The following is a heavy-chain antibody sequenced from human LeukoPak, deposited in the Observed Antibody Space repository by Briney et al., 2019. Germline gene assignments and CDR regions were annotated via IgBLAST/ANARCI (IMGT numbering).Heavy chain of an antibody. J-gene: IGHJ3*02. CDR2: IYYSGST. CDR3: ARVKGQQQRGAFDI. D-gene: IGHD6-13*01. Sequence: SETLSLTCTVSGGSISSGDYYWSWIRQPPGKGLEWIGYIYYSGSTYYNPSLKSRVTISVDTSKNQFSLKLSSVTAADTAVYYCARVKGQQQRGAFDIWGQGTMVTVSS. V-gene: IGHV4-30-4*02. CDR1: GGSISSGDYY.